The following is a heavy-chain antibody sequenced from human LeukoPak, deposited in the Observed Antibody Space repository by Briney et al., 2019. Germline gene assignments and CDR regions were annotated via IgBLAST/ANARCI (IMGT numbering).Heavy chain of an antibody. J-gene: IGHJ4*02. CDR3: ARDRGLYYYDSSGYSDY. CDR2: ISSSGSPI. V-gene: IGHV3-11*04. CDR1: GFTFSDYY. Sequence: GGSLRLSCAASGFTFSDYYMTWLRQAPGKGLEWVSYISSSGSPIYYADSVKGRFTISRDNSKNTLYLQMNSLRAEDTAVYYCARDRGLYYYDSSGYSDYWGQGTLVTVSS. D-gene: IGHD3-22*01.